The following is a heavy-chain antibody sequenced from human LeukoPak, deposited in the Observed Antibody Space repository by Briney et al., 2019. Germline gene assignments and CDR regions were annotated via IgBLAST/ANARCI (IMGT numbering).Heavy chain of an antibody. CDR1: GFTFDDYA. D-gene: IGHD2-2*01. CDR3: AKDIVVVPAAPWAFDI. V-gene: IGHV3-23*01. CDR2: ISGSGGST. Sequence: SGGSLRLSCAASGFTFDDYAMHWVRQAPGKGLEWVSAISGSGGSTYYADSVKGRFTISRDNSKNTLYLQMNSLRAEGTAVYYCAKDIVVVPAAPWAFDIWGQGTMVTVSS. J-gene: IGHJ3*02.